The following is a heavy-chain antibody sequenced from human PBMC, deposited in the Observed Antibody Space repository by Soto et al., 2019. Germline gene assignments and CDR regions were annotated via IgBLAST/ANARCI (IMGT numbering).Heavy chain of an antibody. CDR2: INSDGSST. CDR1: GFTLSNYW. D-gene: IGHD2-15*01. Sequence: GGSLRLSCAASGFTLSNYWMHWVRQAPGKGLVWVSRINSDGSSTNYADSVKGRFTISRDNAKNTLDLQINSRRAEDTAVYYCSVVVVTTTRNTLSHWGQGTLVTVSS. CDR3: SVVVVTTTRNTLSH. J-gene: IGHJ4*02. V-gene: IGHV3-74*01.